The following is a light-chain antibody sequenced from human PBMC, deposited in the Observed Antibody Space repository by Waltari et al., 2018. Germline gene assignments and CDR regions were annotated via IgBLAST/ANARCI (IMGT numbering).Light chain of an antibody. CDR3: QETYSPGT. J-gene: IGKJ1*01. CDR2: AAS. V-gene: IGKV1-39*01. Sequence: DIQMTQSPPSLAASTGNRVTLTCRARQFIANRLSWDQQRPGKAPRLLIYAASNVHSGVSSRFSGGGSETDFTLTISDLQSEDFGSYYCQETYSPGTFGQGTKVDMK. CDR1: QFIANR.